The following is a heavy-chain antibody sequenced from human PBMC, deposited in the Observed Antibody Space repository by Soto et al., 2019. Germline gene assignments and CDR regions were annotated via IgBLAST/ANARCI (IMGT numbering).Heavy chain of an antibody. CDR2: LWFVVTSK. CDR3: ARDLSRSGNYMNDAFNV. Sequence: GGSLRLSCAASGFTLRSYGMHWVRQAPGKGLEWVDFLWFVVTSKFFADSVKGRFTISRDISKNTLYLEMIILRAEETVFYFCARDLSRSGNYMNDAFNVWGQGTMVTVSS. V-gene: IGHV3-33*01. J-gene: IGHJ3*01. D-gene: IGHD3-10*01. CDR1: GFTLRSYG.